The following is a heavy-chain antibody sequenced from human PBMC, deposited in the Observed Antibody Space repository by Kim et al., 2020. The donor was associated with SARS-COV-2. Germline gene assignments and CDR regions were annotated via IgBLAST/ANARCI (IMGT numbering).Heavy chain of an antibody. D-gene: IGHD3-10*01. CDR2: IIPIFGTA. Sequence: SVKVSCKASGGTFSSYAISWVRQAPGQGLEWMGGIIPIFGTANYAQKFQGRVTITADESTSTAYMELSSLRSEDTAMYYCARDESLITMVQGVITDAQFSGTNFDYWGQGTLVTVSS. CDR3: ARDESLITMVQGVITDAQFSGTNFDY. J-gene: IGHJ4*02. CDR1: GGTFSSYA. V-gene: IGHV1-69*13.